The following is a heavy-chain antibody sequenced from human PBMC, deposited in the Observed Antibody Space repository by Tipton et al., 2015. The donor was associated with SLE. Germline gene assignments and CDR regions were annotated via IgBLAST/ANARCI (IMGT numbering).Heavy chain of an antibody. CDR3: TREGLGTDLRPHGMDV. Sequence: GSLRLSCAASGFTFSSYSMNWVRQAPGKGLEWVSSISSSSTYIYYADSVKGRFTISRDNAKNSLYLHMNSLRAEDTAVYYCTREGLGTDLRPHGMDVWSQGTTVTVSS. CDR2: ISSSSTYI. J-gene: IGHJ6*02. CDR1: GFTFSSYS. D-gene: IGHD5/OR15-5a*01. V-gene: IGHV3-21*03.